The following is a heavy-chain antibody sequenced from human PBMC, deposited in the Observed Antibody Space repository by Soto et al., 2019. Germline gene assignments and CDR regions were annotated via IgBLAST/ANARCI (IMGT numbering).Heavy chain of an antibody. CDR2: ITGSGGST. CDR3: AKGSSSSRPYYFDS. J-gene: IGHJ4*02. Sequence: EVQLLESGGGLAQPGGSLRLSCAASGFTFSGFAMSWVCQAPGKGLVWVSAITGSGGSTYHADSVKGRFTISRDNSKNTLYLEMNSLRADDTAVYYCAKGSSSSRPYYFDSWGQGTLATVSS. V-gene: IGHV3-23*01. CDR1: GFTFSGFA. D-gene: IGHD6-6*01.